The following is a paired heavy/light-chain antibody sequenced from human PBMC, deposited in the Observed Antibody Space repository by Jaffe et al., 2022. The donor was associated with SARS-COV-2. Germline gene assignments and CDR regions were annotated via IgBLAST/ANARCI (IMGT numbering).Heavy chain of an antibody. CDR2: INSDGSST. CDR1: GFTFSSYW. CDR3: ARDLTGNVFDF. J-gene: IGHJ4*02. Sequence: EVQLVESGGGLVQPGGSLRLSCAASGFTFSSYWMFWVRQAPGKGLVWVSRINSDGSSTTYADSVKGRFTISRDNAENTLYLQMNSLRADDTAVYYCARDLTGNVFDFWGQGTLVTVSS. V-gene: IGHV3-74*01.
Light chain of an antibody. J-gene: IGKJ1*01. V-gene: IGKV3-15*01. CDR3: QQYDNWPPWT. CDR1: QSVRSS. CDR2: GAS. Sequence: EVVLTQSPATLSASPGERATLSCRASQSVRSSLAWYQHKPGQAPRFLIYGASTRATGVPARFSGSGSGTEFTLTISSLQSEDFAVYYCQQYDNWPPWTFGQGTKVEIK.